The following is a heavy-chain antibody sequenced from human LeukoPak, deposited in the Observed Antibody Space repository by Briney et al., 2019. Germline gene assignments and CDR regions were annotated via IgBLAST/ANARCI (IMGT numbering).Heavy chain of an antibody. CDR3: ARDSSGSGVDY. J-gene: IGHJ4*02. CDR2: IYYSGST. D-gene: IGHD3-10*01. V-gene: IGHV4-38-2*02. Sequence: PSETLSLTCTVSGYSISSGYYWGRIRQSPGKGLEWIGTIYYSGSTYYNPSLKSRVTISVDTSKNQFSLKLSSVTAADTAVYYCARDSSGSGVDYWGQGTLVTVSS. CDR1: GYSISSGYY.